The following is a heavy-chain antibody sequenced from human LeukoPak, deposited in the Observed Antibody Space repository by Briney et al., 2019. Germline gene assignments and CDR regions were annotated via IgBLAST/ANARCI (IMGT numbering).Heavy chain of an antibody. Sequence: SETLSLTCTVSGGSISDYYWNWIRQPPGKGLEWIGYIYYSGSTTYNPSLKGRVTMSVDTAKNQFSLKLRSVTAADTAIYYCARGDFCSKSNCYLRPMDVWGKGTTVTVSS. CDR1: GGSISDYY. J-gene: IGHJ6*03. CDR3: ARGDFCSKSNCYLRPMDV. D-gene: IGHD3-3*01. CDR2: IYYSGST. V-gene: IGHV4-59*01.